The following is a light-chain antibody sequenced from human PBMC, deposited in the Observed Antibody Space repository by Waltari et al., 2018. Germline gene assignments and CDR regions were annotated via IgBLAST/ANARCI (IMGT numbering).Light chain of an antibody. CDR3: QKSSSTPPWT. CDR2: AAS. J-gene: IGKJ1*01. Sequence: DIQMTQSPSSPSASVGDRVTITCRASQSISIYLNWYQQKPGKAPKLLIYAASSLQSGVPSRFSGSGSGTDFTLTISSLQPEDFATYYCQKSSSTPPWTFGQGTKVEIK. CDR1: QSISIY. V-gene: IGKV1-39*01.